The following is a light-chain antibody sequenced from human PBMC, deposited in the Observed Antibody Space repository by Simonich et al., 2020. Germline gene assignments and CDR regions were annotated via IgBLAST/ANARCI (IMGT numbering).Light chain of an antibody. Sequence: QSVLTQPPSASGTPGQRVTISCSGSSSNIGSNYVYWYQQLPGTAPKLLIDRNNQRPSGVPARFSGSKSGTSASLAISGLRSEDEADYYCAAWDDSLSGGVFGGGTKLTVL. CDR1: SSNIGSNY. V-gene: IGLV1-47*01. CDR2: RNN. CDR3: AAWDDSLSGGV. J-gene: IGLJ3*02.